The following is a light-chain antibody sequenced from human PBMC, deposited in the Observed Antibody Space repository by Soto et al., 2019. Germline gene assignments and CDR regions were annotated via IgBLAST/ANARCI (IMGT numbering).Light chain of an antibody. CDR3: AAWDDRLNGYV. V-gene: IGLV1-44*01. CDR1: SSNIGSNT. J-gene: IGLJ1*01. Sequence: QAVVTQPPSASGTPGQRVTISCSGSSSNIGSNTVNWYQQLPGTAPKLLIYSNNQRPSGVPDRFSGSKSGTSASLAISGLQSEEEADYYCAAWDDRLNGYVFGTGTKLTVL. CDR2: SNN.